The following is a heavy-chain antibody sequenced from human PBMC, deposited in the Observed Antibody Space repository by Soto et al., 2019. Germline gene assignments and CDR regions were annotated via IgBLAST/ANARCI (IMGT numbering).Heavy chain of an antibody. CDR2: ITSGSSTI. D-gene: IGHD3-10*01. CDR3: VRDAGSLGY. Sequence: EVQLVESGGCLVQPGGSLRLSCVVSGFTFSSYSMDWVRQAPGKGLEWVSYITSGSSTIHYADSVKGRFTISRDNAKNSVFLQMNSLRVEDTAVYYCVRDAGSLGYWGQGTLVTVSS. J-gene: IGHJ4*02. V-gene: IGHV3-48*01. CDR1: GFTFSSYS.